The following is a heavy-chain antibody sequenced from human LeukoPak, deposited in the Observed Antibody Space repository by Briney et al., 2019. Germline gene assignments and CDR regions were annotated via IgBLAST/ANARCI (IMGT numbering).Heavy chain of an antibody. V-gene: IGHV1-18*01. D-gene: IGHD6-13*01. Sequence: ASVKVSCKASGYTFSSYGISWVRQAPGQGLEWMGWISAYNGNTNYAQKLQGRVTMTTDTSTSTAYMELRSLRSDDTAVYYCARVGLSRSWYWFDPWGQGTLVTVSS. J-gene: IGHJ5*02. CDR2: ISAYNGNT. CDR1: GYTFSSYG. CDR3: ARVGLSRSWYWFDP.